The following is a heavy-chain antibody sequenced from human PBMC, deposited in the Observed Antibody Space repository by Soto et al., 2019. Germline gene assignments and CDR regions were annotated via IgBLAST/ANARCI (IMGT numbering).Heavy chain of an antibody. CDR1: GYTFTSYA. D-gene: IGHD3-10*01. J-gene: IGHJ5*02. CDR3: GRGSGPTWFDP. CDR2: INAGNGNT. V-gene: IGHV1-3*01. Sequence: QVQLVQSGAEVKKPGASVKVSCKASGYTFTSYAMHWVRQAPGQRLEWMGWINAGNGNTKYSQKFQGRVTITRDTSASTAYMELSSLRSEDTAVYYCGRGSGPTWFDPWGQGNLVTVSS.